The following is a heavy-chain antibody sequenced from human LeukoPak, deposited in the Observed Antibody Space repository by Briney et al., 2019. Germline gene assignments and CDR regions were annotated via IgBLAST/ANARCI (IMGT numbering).Heavy chain of an antibody. CDR3: AREAIAAAGVVSTLLY. CDR1: GYTFTGYY. V-gene: IGHV1-2*06. CDR2: INPNSGGT. D-gene: IGHD6-13*01. Sequence: ASVKVSCKASGYTFTGYYMHWVRQAPGQGLEWMGRINPNSGGTNYAQKFQGRVTMTRDTSISTAYMELSGLRSDDTAVYYCAREAIAAAGVVSTLLYWGQGTLVTVSS. J-gene: IGHJ4*02.